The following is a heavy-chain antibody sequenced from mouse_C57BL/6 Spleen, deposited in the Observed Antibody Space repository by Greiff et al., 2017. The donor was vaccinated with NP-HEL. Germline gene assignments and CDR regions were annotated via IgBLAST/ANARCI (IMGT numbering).Heavy chain of an antibody. D-gene: IGHD1-1*01. J-gene: IGHJ1*03. Sequence: QVQLQQPGAELVMPGASVKLSCKASGYTFTSYWMHWVKQRPGQGLEWIGEIDPSDSYTNYNQKFKGKSTLTVDKSSSTAYMQLSSLTSEDSAVYYCARACTVPYGSRFGYFDVWGTGATVTVSS. V-gene: IGHV1-69*01. CDR2: IDPSDSYT. CDR1: GYTFTSYW. CDR3: ARACTVPYGSRFGYFDV.